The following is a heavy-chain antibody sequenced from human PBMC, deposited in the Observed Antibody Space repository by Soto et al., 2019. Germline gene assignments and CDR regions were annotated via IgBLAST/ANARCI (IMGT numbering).Heavy chain of an antibody. CDR1: GGSFSGYC. CDR2: INHSGLT. J-gene: IGHJ1*01. V-gene: IGHV4-34*09. Sequence: SETLSLTCAVYGGSFSGYCWSWIRQPPGKGLEWIGEINHSGLTSYNPSLKSRVTISRATSKNQFYLKLSSVTAADTAVYYCARSRSYYVEDFQKWGQGTLVTVSS. D-gene: IGHD1-26*01. CDR3: ARSRSYYVEDFQK.